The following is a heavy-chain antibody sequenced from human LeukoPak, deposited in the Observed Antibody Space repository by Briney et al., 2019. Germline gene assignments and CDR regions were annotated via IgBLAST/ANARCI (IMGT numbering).Heavy chain of an antibody. CDR2: IYPGDSDT. J-gene: IGHJ4*02. CDR3: ARRATSEMATIFDY. CDR1: GYSFTSYW. D-gene: IGHD5-24*01. V-gene: IGHV5-51*01. Sequence: GESLKISCQGFGYSFTSYWIGWVRQMPGKGLEWMGIIYPGDSDTRYSPSFQGQVTISADKSISTAYLQWSSLKASDTAMYYCARRATSEMATIFDYWGQGTLVTVSS.